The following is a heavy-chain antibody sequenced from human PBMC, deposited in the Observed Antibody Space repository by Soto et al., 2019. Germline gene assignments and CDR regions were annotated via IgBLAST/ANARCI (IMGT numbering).Heavy chain of an antibody. D-gene: IGHD3-3*01. CDR2: IYYSGST. CDR3: ARVRDFWSGSKYDYWYFDL. CDR1: GGSISSYY. J-gene: IGHJ2*01. V-gene: IGHV4-59*01. Sequence: QVQLQESGPGLVKPSETLSLTCTVSGGSISSYYWSWIRQPPGKGLEWIGYIYYSGSTNYNPSLKSRVTISVDTSKNQFSLKLSSVTAADTAVYYCARVRDFWSGSKYDYWYFDLWGRGTLVTVSS.